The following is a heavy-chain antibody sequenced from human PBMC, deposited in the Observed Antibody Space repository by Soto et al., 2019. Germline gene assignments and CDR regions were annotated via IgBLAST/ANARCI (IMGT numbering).Heavy chain of an antibody. V-gene: IGHV3-30-3*01. Sequence: QVQLVESGGGVVQPGRSLRLSCAASGFSFSSCAMHWVRQAPGKGLEWVAVVSHDGSNKYYADSVKGRVTISRDNSISTVYWQMNSLRAEDTAVYYCARVSIAVAGIADYFDYWGQGTLVTVSS. CDR3: ARVSIAVAGIADYFDY. J-gene: IGHJ4*02. D-gene: IGHD6-19*01. CDR2: VSHDGSNK. CDR1: GFSFSSCA.